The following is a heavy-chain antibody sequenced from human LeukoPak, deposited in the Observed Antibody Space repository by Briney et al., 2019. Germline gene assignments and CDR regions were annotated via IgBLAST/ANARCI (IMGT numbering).Heavy chain of an antibody. CDR2: INAGNGNT. J-gene: IGHJ6*02. Sequence: ASVKVSCKASGYTFTSYAMHWVRQAPGQRLEWMGWINAGNGNTKYSQKFQGRVTITRDTSASTAYMELRSLRSDDTAVYYCARDIVVINSEYYYYDGMDVWGQGTTVTVSS. CDR1: GYTFTSYA. D-gene: IGHD2-15*01. CDR3: ARDIVVINSEYYYYDGMDV. V-gene: IGHV1-3*01.